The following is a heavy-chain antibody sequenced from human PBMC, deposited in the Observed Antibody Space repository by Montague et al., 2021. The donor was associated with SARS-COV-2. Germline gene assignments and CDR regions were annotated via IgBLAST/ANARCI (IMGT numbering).Heavy chain of an antibody. D-gene: IGHD3-9*01. CDR1: GFSLSTSGMC. Sequence: VKPTQTLTLTCTLSGFSLSTSGMCVSCIRQPPGKALEWLALIDWDDDKYYSTSLKTRLTISKDTSKNQVVLTMTNMDPVDTATYYCARSHYDILTGYYTVFDYWGQGTLVTVSS. J-gene: IGHJ4*02. CDR2: IDWDDDK. V-gene: IGHV2-70*01. CDR3: ARSHYDILTGYYTVFDY.